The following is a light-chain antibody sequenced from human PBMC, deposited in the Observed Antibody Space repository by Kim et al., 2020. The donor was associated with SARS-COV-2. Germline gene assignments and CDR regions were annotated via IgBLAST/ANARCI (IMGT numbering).Light chain of an antibody. Sequence: QSALTQPASVSGSPGQSITISCDGSSSDIGAFNYVSWYQQHPDKAPTLIMYYVSYRPSGVSDRFSGSKSVNTASLTISGLQPDDEAYYYCSSYTTGDTLLFGGGTQLTVL. CDR1: SSDIGAFNY. V-gene: IGLV2-14*03. CDR3: SSYTTGDTLL. J-gene: IGLJ3*02. CDR2: YVS.